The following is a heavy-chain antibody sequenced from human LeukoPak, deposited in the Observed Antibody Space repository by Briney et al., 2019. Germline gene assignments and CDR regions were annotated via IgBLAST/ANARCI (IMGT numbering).Heavy chain of an antibody. CDR3: ARDGGYSGYDSPYYFDY. V-gene: IGHV4-34*01. D-gene: IGHD5-12*01. J-gene: IGHJ4*02. Sequence: SETLSLTCAVYGGSFSGYYWSWIRQPPGKGLEWIGEINHSGSTNYNPSLKSRLTVLADTSKNQFSLKLSSVTAADTAVYYCARDGGYSGYDSPYYFDYWGQGTLVTVSS. CDR2: INHSGST. CDR1: GGSFSGYY.